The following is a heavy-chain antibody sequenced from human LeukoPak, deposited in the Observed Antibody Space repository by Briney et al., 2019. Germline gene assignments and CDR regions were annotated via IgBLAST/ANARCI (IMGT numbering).Heavy chain of an antibody. CDR1: GYSFTSYW. D-gene: IGHD4-17*01. CDR2: IYPGDSDT. CDR3: ARQGGDYGDYLYYFDY. V-gene: IGHV5-51*01. Sequence: GESLKISCQGSGYSFTSYWIGWVRQLPGKGLEWTGIIYPGDSDTRYRPSFQGQVTISADKSISTAYLQWTSLKASDTSMYYCARQGGDYGDYLYYFDYWGQGTLVTVSS. J-gene: IGHJ4*02.